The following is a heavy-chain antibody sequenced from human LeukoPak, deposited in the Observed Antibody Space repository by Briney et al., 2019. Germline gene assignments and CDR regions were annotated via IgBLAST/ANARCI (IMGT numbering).Heavy chain of an antibody. CDR2: INHSGST. J-gene: IGHJ4*02. CDR1: GGSFSGYY. V-gene: IGHV4-34*01. Sequence: SETLSLTCAVYGGSFSGYYWSWIRQPPGKGLEWMGGINHSGSTNYNPSLKSRVTISVDTSKNQFSLKLSSVTAADTAVYYCARTITYYYDSSGYYADYWGQGTLVTVSS. D-gene: IGHD3-22*01. CDR3: ARTITYYYDSSGYYADY.